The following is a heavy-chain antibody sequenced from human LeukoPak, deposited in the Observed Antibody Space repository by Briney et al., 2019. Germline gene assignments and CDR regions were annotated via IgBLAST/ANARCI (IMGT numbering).Heavy chain of an antibody. CDR3: TRAEEQRPIDY. CDR2: INSDGSSI. J-gene: IGHJ4*02. CDR1: GFTLSNYW. Sequence: PGGSLRLSCAASGFTLSNYWMHWVRQAPGKGLVWVSRINSDGSSITYADYVKGRFTIYRDNAKNTLYLQMNSLTAEDTAMCYCTRAEEQRPIDYWGQGTLVTVSS. V-gene: IGHV3-74*03. D-gene: IGHD6-25*01.